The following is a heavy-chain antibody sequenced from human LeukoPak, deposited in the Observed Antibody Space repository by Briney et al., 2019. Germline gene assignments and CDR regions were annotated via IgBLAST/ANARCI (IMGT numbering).Heavy chain of an antibody. D-gene: IGHD2-8*02. Sequence: GGSLRLSRVASEFTVTTNYMNWVRQAPGKGLEWVSVICSGGSTYYADPVKGRFTISRDNPKNTLFLQMNSLRVDDTGVYYCAGGVGRLVRYWGQGTLVTVSS. CDR3: AGGVGRLVRY. V-gene: IGHV3-66*01. CDR2: ICSGGST. J-gene: IGHJ4*02. CDR1: EFTVTTNY.